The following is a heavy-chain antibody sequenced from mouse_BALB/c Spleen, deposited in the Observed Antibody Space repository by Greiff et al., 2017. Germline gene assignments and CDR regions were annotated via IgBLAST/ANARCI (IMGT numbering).Heavy chain of an antibody. J-gene: IGHJ2*01. CDR3: ARYDYGNSDY. CDR2: IDPSDSET. CDR1: GYSFTSYW. Sequence: QVQLKESGPQLVRPGASVKISCKASGYSFTSYWMHWVKQRPGQGLEWIGMIDPSDSETRLNQKFKDKATLTVDKSSSTAYMQLSSPTSEDSAVYYCARYDYGNSDYWGQGTTLTVSS. V-gene: IGHV1S126*01. D-gene: IGHD2-1*01.